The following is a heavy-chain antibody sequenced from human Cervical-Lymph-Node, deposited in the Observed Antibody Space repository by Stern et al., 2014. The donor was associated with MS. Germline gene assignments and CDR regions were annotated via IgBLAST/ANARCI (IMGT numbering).Heavy chain of an antibody. Sequence: QVQLVESGPGLVKPSQTLSLTCTVSGGSISSGSDYWSWIRQPVGKGLEWIGRIHASGRAFSTPSLKSRVPISTDTSMNQFSLELTSATAADTAIYYCASGYRIFDYWGQGILVTVSS. CDR3: ASGYRIFDY. V-gene: IGHV4-61*02. J-gene: IGHJ4*02. D-gene: IGHD5-18*01. CDR2: IHASGRA. CDR1: GGSISSGSDY.